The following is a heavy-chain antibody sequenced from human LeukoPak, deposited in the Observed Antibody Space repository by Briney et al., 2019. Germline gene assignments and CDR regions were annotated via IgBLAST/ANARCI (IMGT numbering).Heavy chain of an antibody. Sequence: SETLSLTCTVSGGSISSYYRSWIRQPPGKGLEWIGYIYYSGSTNYNPSLKSRVTISVDTSKNQFSLKLSSVTAADTAVYYCARDGGYLDYWGQGTLVTVSS. CDR1: GGSISSYY. V-gene: IGHV4-59*01. CDR2: IYYSGST. J-gene: IGHJ4*02. D-gene: IGHD3-3*01. CDR3: ARDGGYLDY.